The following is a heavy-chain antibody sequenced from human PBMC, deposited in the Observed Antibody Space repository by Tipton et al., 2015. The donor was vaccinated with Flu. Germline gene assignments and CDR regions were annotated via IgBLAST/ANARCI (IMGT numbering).Heavy chain of an antibody. V-gene: IGHV4-59*01. CDR3: ASQGGRPKGHWFAP. Sequence: TLSLTCTVSGGSISSYYWSWIRQPPGKGLEWIGYIYYSGSTNYNPSLKSRVTISVDTSKNQFSLKLSSVTAADTAVYYCASQGGRPKGHWFAPWGQGPLVPVSS. J-gene: IGHJ5*02. CDR2: IYYSGST. CDR1: GGSISSYY. D-gene: IGHD3-16*01.